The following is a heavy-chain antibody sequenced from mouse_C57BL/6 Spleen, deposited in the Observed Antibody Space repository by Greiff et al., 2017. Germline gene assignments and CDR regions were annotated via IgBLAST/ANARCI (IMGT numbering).Heavy chain of an antibody. V-gene: IGHV1-53*01. J-gene: IGHJ1*03. CDR2: INSSNGGT. Sequence: VQLQQPGTALVKPGASVKLSCKASGYTFTSYWMYWVQQRPGKSLEWIGNINSSNGGTNYNEKLKSKATLTVDKSSITAYMQRRSLTSEDSEVCYCAGDEGYSIWYFDVWGTGTTVTVSS. CDR1: GYTFTSYW. D-gene: IGHD2-3*01. CDR3: AGDEGYSIWYFDV.